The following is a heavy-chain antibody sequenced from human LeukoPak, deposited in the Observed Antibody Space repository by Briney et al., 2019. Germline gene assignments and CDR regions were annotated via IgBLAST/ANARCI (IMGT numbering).Heavy chain of an antibody. D-gene: IGHD6-19*01. Sequence: GGSLRLSCAASGFTFSSYAMNWVRQAPGKGLEWVSAINGGGGSTYYADSVKGRFTISRDNSKNTLYLQMNSLRAEDTAVYYCARRSGIAVAGAFDYWGQGTLVTVSS. V-gene: IGHV3-23*01. CDR1: GFTFSSYA. CDR2: INGGGGST. CDR3: ARRSGIAVAGAFDY. J-gene: IGHJ4*02.